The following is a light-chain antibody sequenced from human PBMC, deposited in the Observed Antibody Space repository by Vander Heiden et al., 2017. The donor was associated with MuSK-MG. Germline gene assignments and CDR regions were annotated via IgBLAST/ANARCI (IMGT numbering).Light chain of an antibody. CDR3: QQSDSTPQA. V-gene: IGKV1-39*01. J-gene: IGKJ4*01. CDR2: AAS. CDR1: QSISSY. Sequence: DIQMTQSPSSLSASVGDRVTITCRASQSISSYLNWYQQKPGKAPKLPIYAASSLQSGVPSRFSGSGSGTDFTLTISSLQPEDFATYYCQQSDSTPQAFGGGTKVEIK.